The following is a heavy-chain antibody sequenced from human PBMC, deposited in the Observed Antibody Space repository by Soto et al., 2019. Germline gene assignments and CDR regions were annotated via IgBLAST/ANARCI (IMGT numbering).Heavy chain of an antibody. CDR2: FDPEDGET. V-gene: IGHV1-24*01. CDR1: GYTLTELS. CDR3: ATYVCEVSYSWSWSGS. J-gene: IGHJ5*02. Sequence: SVKVSCKVSGYTLTELSMHWVRQAPGKGLEWMGGFDPEDGETIYAQKFQGRVIMTEDTSTDTAYMQLSSLRSADTAVDYCATYVCEVSYSWSWSGSWDQGLLVT. D-gene: IGHD6-13*01.